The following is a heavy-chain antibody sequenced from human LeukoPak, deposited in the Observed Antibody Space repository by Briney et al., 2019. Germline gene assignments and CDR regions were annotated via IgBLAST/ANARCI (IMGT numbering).Heavy chain of an antibody. J-gene: IGHJ5*02. CDR3: ASLGTLVAVAGTTWFDA. V-gene: IGHV3-30*03. D-gene: IGHD6-19*01. CDR2: ISYDGSNK. Sequence: PGGSLRLSCAASGFPFSSYGMHWVRQAPGKGLEWVAVISYDGSNKYYADSVKGRFTIPRDNSKNTLYLQMNRLRAEDTAVYYCASLGTLVAVAGTTWFDAWGRGTLVTVSS. CDR1: GFPFSSYG.